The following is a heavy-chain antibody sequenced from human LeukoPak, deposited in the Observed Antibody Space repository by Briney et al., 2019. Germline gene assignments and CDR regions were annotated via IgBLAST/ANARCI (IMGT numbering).Heavy chain of an antibody. CDR3: ARVGVTTLNAFDI. CDR2: INHSEST. D-gene: IGHD4-17*01. V-gene: IGHV4-34*01. J-gene: IGHJ3*02. Sequence: SETLSLTCAVYGGSFRGNYWSWIRQPPGKGLEWIGEINHSESTNYNPSLKSRVTISVDTSKNQFSLKLSSVTAADTAVYYCARVGVTTLNAFDIWGQGTMVTVSS. CDR1: GGSFRGNY.